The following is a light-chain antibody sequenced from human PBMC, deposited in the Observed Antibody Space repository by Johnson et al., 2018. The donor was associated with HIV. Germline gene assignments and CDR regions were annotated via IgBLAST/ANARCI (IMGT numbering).Light chain of an antibody. J-gene: IGLJ1*01. CDR3: GTWDSSLSAHYV. CDR1: NSNIGTYY. Sequence: QSVLTQPPSVSAAPGQKVTISCSGTNSNIGTYYVSWYQHLPGTAPKLLIYEKNKRPSGIPDRFSASKSGTSATLGITGLQTGDEADYYCGTWDSSLSAHYVFGSGTKVTVL. V-gene: IGLV1-51*02. CDR2: EKN.